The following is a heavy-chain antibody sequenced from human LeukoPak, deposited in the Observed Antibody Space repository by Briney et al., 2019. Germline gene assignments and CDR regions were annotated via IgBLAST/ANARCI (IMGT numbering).Heavy chain of an antibody. CDR3: AKDIRFLEWSHPGLDY. V-gene: IGHV3-30*02. D-gene: IGHD3-3*01. CDR1: GFTFSSYG. Sequence: GGSLRLSCAASGFTFSSYGMHWVRQAPGKGLEWVAFIRYDGSNKYYADSVKGRFTISRDNSKNTLYLQMNSLRAEDTAVYYCAKDIRFLEWSHPGLDYWGQGTLVTVSS. CDR2: IRYDGSNK. J-gene: IGHJ4*02.